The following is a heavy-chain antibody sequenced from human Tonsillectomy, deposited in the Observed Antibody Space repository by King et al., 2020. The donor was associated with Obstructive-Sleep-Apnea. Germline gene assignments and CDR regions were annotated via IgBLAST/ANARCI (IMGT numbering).Heavy chain of an antibody. J-gene: IGHJ6*02. CDR1: GYSFTDYR. CDR3: ARDVGYCSSSSCSAYGMDV. Sequence: VQLVESGAEVKKPGASVKVSCKASGYSFTDYRMHWVRQAPGQGLEWMAWINPNSGGTNYAQKFHGRVTMTRDTSISTAFMALSRLRSDATAVYYCARDVGYCSSSSCSAYGMDVWGQGTTVTVSS. CDR2: INPNSGGT. D-gene: IGHD2-2*01. V-gene: IGHV1-2*02.